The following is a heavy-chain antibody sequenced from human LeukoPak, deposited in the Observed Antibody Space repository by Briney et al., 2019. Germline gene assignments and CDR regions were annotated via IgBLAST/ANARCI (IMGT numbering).Heavy chain of an antibody. Sequence: SVKVSCKASGGTFSSYAISWVRQAPGQGLEWMGGIIPIFGTTNYAQKFQGSVTITTDESTSTAYMELSSLRSEDTAVYYWARCPSITIFGVVIPRYYMDVWGKGTTVTVSS. V-gene: IGHV1-69*05. CDR3: ARCPSITIFGVVIPRYYMDV. J-gene: IGHJ6*03. D-gene: IGHD3-3*01. CDR1: GGTFSSYA. CDR2: IIPIFGTT.